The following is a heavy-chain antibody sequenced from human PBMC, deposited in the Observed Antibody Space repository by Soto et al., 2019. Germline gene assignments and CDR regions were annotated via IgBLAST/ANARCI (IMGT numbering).Heavy chain of an antibody. CDR1: GGSFSGYY. D-gene: IGHD6-19*01. V-gene: IGHV4-34*01. J-gene: IGHJ6*02. CDR3: ARRYSSGGMDV. Sequence: PSETLSLTCAVYGGSFSGYYWSWIRQPPGKGLEWIGEINHSGSTNYNPSLKSRVTISVDTSKNQFSLKLSSVTAADTAVYYCARRYSSGGMDVWGQGTKVTVSS. CDR2: INHSGST.